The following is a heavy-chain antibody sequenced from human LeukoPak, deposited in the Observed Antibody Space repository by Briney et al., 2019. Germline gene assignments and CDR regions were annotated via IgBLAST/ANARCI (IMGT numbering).Heavy chain of an antibody. Sequence: ASVKVSCKASGYTFTSYDINWVRQATGQGLEWMGWMNPNSGNTGYAQKFQGRVTITRNTSISTVYMELSRLRSDDTAVYYCARDRLRLGYERTNWFDPWGQGALVTVSS. D-gene: IGHD2-15*01. J-gene: IGHJ5*02. CDR1: GYTFTSYD. CDR3: ARDRLRLGYERTNWFDP. CDR2: MNPNSGNT. V-gene: IGHV1-8*03.